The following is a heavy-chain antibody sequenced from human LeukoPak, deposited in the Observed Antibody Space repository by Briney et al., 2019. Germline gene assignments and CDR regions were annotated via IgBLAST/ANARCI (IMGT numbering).Heavy chain of an antibody. CDR1: GFTFSSYA. D-gene: IGHD3-22*01. Sequence: PGGPLRLSCAASGFTFSSYAMSWVRQAPGKGVEWVSAISGSGGSTYYADSVKGRFTISRDNSKNTLYLQMNSLRAEDTAVYYCAKVAEDYYDSSGYLDYWGQGTLVTVSS. CDR3: AKVAEDYYDSSGYLDY. CDR2: ISGSGGST. V-gene: IGHV3-23*01. J-gene: IGHJ4*02.